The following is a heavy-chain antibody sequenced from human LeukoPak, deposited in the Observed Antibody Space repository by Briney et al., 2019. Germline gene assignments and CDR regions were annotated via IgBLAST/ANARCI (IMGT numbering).Heavy chain of an antibody. D-gene: IGHD3-3*01. Sequence: PGGSLRLSCAASGFTFSSYAIHWVRQAPGKGLGWVAVISYDGSNKYYADSVKGRFSISRDNSKNTLYLQMNSLGADDTAVYYCARRYDGFDYWGQGTLVTVSS. J-gene: IGHJ4*02. V-gene: IGHV3-30-3*01. CDR1: GFTFSSYA. CDR2: ISYDGSNK. CDR3: ARRYDGFDY.